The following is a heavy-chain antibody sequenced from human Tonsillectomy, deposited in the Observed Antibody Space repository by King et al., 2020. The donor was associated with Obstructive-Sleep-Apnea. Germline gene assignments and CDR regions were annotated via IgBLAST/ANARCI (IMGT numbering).Heavy chain of an antibody. Sequence: VQLVESGGGLVQPGGSLRLSCAASGCTFSGYAMSWFRQAPGKGREWVSGISGSGGSINHADSVKGRFTISRDNSKKTLYLQMNSLRAEDTAIYYCAKAIVVVSFDFWGQGTLVTVSS. D-gene: IGHD3-22*01. J-gene: IGHJ4*02. V-gene: IGHV3-23*04. CDR2: ISGSGGSI. CDR3: AKAIVVVSFDF. CDR1: GCTFSGYA.